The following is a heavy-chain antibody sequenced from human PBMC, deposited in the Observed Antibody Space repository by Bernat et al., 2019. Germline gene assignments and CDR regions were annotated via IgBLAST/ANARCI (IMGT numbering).Heavy chain of an antibody. V-gene: IGHV3-21*01. J-gene: IGHJ6*02. CDR2: ISSGSSYM. Sequence: EVQVVESGGGLVKPGGSLRLSCAASGFAFSTYSMNWVRQAPGKGLEWVSSISSGSSYMFYEDSVKGRFTISRDNAKNSLYLQMNSLRAEDTAVYYWAREGTGSTFDYYYGMDVWGRGTTVTVSS. CDR1: GFAFSTYS. D-gene: IGHD1-7*01. CDR3: AREGTGSTFDYYYGMDV.